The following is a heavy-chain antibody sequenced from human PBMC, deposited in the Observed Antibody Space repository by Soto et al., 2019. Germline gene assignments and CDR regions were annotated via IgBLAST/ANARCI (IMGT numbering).Heavy chain of an antibody. D-gene: IGHD3-10*01. CDR3: ARVWGGAFDF. CDR2: IYYSGST. Sequence: SETLSVTCTVSGGSISSYYWSWIRQPPWKGLEWIGYIYYSGSTNYNPSLKSRVTISVDTSKNQFSLKLSSVTAADTAVYYCARVWGGAFDFWCQATMVTDSS. J-gene: IGHJ3*01. CDR1: GGSISSYY. V-gene: IGHV4-59*01.